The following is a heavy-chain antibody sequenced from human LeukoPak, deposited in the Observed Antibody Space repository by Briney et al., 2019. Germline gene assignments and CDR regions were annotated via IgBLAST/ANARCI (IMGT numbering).Heavy chain of an antibody. Sequence: GGSLRLSCAASGFIVSNNYMSWVRQAPGKGLEWVSIIYSDDSTYYADSVKGRLTISRDNSKNTLYLQMNSLRAGDTAVYYCARGEMATISAFDIWGQGTMVTVSS. CDR2: IYSDDST. V-gene: IGHV3-66*01. CDR1: GFIVSNNY. CDR3: ARGEMATISAFDI. D-gene: IGHD5-24*01. J-gene: IGHJ3*02.